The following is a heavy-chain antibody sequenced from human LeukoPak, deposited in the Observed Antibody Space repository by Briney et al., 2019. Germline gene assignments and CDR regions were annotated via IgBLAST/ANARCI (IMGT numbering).Heavy chain of an antibody. CDR2: IYTSGST. V-gene: IGHV4-59*10. J-gene: IGHJ6*04. CDR1: GFTFSSYG. Sequence: GSLRLSCAASGFTFSSYGMSWVRQAPGKGLEWIGRIYTSGSTNYNPSLKSRVTMSVDTSKNQFSLKLSSVTAADTAVYYCARGTNREQWLVLMDVWGKGTTVTISS. CDR3: ARGTNREQWLVLMDV. D-gene: IGHD6-19*01.